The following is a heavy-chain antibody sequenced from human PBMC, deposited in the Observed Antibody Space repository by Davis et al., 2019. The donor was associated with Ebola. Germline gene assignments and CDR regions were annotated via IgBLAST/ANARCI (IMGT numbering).Heavy chain of an antibody. V-gene: IGHV1-46*01. Sequence: ASVKVSCKASGYTFTSYYMHWVRQAPGQGLEWMGIINPSGGSTSYAQEFQGRVTMTRDTSTSTVYMELSSLRSEDTAVYYCARDSGVLVVYGVFDYWGQGTLVTVSS. CDR2: INPSGGST. CDR3: ARDSGVLVVYGVFDY. D-gene: IGHD2-8*02. J-gene: IGHJ4*02. CDR1: GYTFTSYY.